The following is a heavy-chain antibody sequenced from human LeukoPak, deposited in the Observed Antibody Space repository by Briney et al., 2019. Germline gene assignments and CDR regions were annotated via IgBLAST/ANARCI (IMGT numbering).Heavy chain of an antibody. V-gene: IGHV3-30*02. J-gene: IGHJ4*02. CDR2: IRYDGSDK. CDR3: AKGLFGSGSYYNPLNY. D-gene: IGHD3-10*01. CDR1: GFTVSSNY. Sequence: GGSLRLSCAASGFTVSSNYMSWVRQAPGKGLDWVSFIRYDGSDKYYADSVKGRFTISRDNSKNTLYLQMNSLRPEDTAVYFCAKGLFGSGSYYNPLNYWGQGTLVTVSS.